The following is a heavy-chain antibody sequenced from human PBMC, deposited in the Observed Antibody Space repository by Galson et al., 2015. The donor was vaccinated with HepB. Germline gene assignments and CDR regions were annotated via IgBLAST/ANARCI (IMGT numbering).Heavy chain of an antibody. CDR1: GFTFSSYA. CDR3: ARGGDIVVVVAATQPFFH. CDR2: ISYDGSNK. D-gene: IGHD2-15*01. V-gene: IGHV3-30-3*01. Sequence: SLRLSCAASGFTFSSYAMHWVRQAPGKGLEWVAVISYDGSNKYYADSVKGRFTISRDNSKNTLYLQMNSLRAEDTAVYYCARGGDIVVVVAATQPFFHWGQGTLVTVSS. J-gene: IGHJ4*02.